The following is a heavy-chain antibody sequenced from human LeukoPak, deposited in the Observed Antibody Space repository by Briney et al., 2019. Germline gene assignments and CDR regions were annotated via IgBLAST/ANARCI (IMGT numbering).Heavy chain of an antibody. CDR1: GFTFSSYW. CDR2: IKQDGSER. D-gene: IGHD1-26*01. V-gene: IGHV3-7*01. CDR3: ARDKIVGVTYFDY. J-gene: IGHJ4*02. Sequence: GGSLRLSCAASGFTFSSYWMSWVRQAPGKGLEWVANIKQDGSERYYVDSVKGRFTISRDNAKNSLNLQMNSLRAEDTAIYYCARDKIVGVTYFDYWSQGTLVTVSS.